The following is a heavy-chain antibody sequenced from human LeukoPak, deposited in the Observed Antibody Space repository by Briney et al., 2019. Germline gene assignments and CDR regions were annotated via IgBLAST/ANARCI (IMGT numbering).Heavy chain of an antibody. D-gene: IGHD1-26*01. CDR1: GGSFSGYY. Sequence: PSETLSLTCAVYGGSFSGYYWSWIRQPPGKGLEWIGEINHSGSTNYNPSLKSRVTIPVDTSKNQFSLKLSSVTAADTAVYYCARGLGSYRNFDYWGQGTLVTVSS. V-gene: IGHV4-34*01. CDR2: INHSGST. J-gene: IGHJ4*02. CDR3: ARGLGSYRNFDY.